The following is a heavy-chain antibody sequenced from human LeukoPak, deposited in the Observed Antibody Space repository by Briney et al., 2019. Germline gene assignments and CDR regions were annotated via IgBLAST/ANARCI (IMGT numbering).Heavy chain of an antibody. CDR1: GFTFSSYG. J-gene: IGHJ4*02. CDR2: ISGSGGST. Sequence: QSGGSLRLSCAASGFTFSSYGMSWVRQAPGKGLEWVSAISGSGGSTYYADSVKGRFTISRDNSKNTLYLQMNSLRAEDTAVYYCAKDLIIGSTVTAFDYWGQGTLVTVSS. V-gene: IGHV3-23*01. D-gene: IGHD4-17*01. CDR3: AKDLIIGSTVTAFDY.